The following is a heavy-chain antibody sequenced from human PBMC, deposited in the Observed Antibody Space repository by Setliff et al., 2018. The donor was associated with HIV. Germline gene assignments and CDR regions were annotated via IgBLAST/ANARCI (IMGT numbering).Heavy chain of an antibody. V-gene: IGHV4-39*01. CDR2: IYYSGST. CDR3: ARHPPYCSGGSCYRGRGYYFDY. D-gene: IGHD2-15*01. J-gene: IGHJ4*02. CDR1: GGSISSISYY. Sequence: ETLSLTCTVSGGSISSISYYWGRIRQPPGKGLEWIGSIYYSGSTYYNPSLKSRVTISVDTSKNQFSLKLNSVTAADTAMYYCARHPPYCSGGSCYRGRGYYFDYWGQGTLVTVSS.